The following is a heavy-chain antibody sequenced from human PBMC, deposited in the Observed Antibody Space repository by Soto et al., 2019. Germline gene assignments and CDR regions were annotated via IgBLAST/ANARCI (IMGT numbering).Heavy chain of an antibody. D-gene: IGHD1-20*01. CDR3: ARDRDRYNWKGDAFDI. J-gene: IGHJ3*02. V-gene: IGHV6-1*01. CDR1: GDSVSSNSAA. Sequence: SQTLSLTCVISGDSVSSNSAAWNWIRQSPSRGLEWLGRTYYRSKWYNDYAVSVKSRITINPDTSKNQFSLQLNSVTPEDTAVYYCARDRDRYNWKGDAFDIWGQGTMVTVSS. CDR2: TYYRSKWYN.